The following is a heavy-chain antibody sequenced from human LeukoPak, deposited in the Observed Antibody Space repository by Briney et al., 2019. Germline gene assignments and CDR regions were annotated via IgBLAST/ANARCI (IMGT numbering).Heavy chain of an antibody. D-gene: IGHD6-13*01. CDR2: IYNSVST. V-gene: IGHV4-34*01. CDR3: ARGLFVLGSSSSPFDY. J-gene: IGHJ4*02. CDR1: LGSFRGYY. Sequence: PSETLSLTCALYLGSFRGYYWSCIPGPPGKGLEGIWEIYNSVSTNYNTSLKSRVTLSVETSKNPISLKLSPLNPEATAVYYSARGLFVLGSSSSPFDYWGQGTPVTVSS.